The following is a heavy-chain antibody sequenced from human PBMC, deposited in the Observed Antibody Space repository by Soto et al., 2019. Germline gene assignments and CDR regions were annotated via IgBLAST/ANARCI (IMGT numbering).Heavy chain of an antibody. CDR2: ISSDEKIK. CDR1: GFIFSNFG. V-gene: IGHV3-33*01. D-gene: IGHD6-6*01. J-gene: IGHJ4*02. CDR3: ARGLRSVLDY. Sequence: QVQLVESGGGVVQPGGSLRLSCVASGFIFSNFGMHWVRQAPGKGLEWVAVISSDEKIKQYADSVRGRFAISRDNSKISLYLQMTSLSAEDTAIYYCARGLRSVLDYWGQGTLVTVSS.